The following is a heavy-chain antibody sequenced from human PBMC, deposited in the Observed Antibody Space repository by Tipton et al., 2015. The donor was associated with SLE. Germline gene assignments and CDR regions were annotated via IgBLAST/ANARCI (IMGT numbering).Heavy chain of an antibody. Sequence: TLSLTCAVSGYSISSGYYWGWIRQPPGKGLEWIGYIYYSGSTNYNPSLKSRVTISVDTSKNQFSLKLSSVTAADTAVYYCARVTSRWAAVSNWFDPWGQGTLVTVSS. D-gene: IGHD6-13*01. J-gene: IGHJ5*02. V-gene: IGHV4-61*01. CDR3: ARVTSRWAAVSNWFDP. CDR2: IYYSGST. CDR1: GYSISSGYY.